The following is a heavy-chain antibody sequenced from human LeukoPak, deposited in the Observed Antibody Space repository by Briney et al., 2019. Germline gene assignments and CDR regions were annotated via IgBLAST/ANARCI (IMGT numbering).Heavy chain of an antibody. CDR3: TRLGRGGDWFDY. CDR1: GGSMSTYY. Sequence: SQTLSLTCTVSGGSMSTYYWSWIRQPPGKGLEWIGYIYYSGSTNYNSSLKSRVSMSVDTSKNQFSLKVNSVTAADAAVYYCTRLGRGGDWFDYWGQGTLVTVSS. J-gene: IGHJ4*02. V-gene: IGHV4-59*01. D-gene: IGHD2-21*02. CDR2: IYYSGST.